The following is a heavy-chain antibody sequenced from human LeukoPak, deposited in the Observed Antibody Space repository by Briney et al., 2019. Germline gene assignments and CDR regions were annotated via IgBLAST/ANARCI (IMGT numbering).Heavy chain of an antibody. V-gene: IGHV3-21*01. CDR1: GFAFTTYT. D-gene: IGHD2-21*02. Sequence: GGSLRLSCAASGFAFTTYTMNWVRQAPGKGLEWVSSIGSGISSSTTYIYYADSVKGRFTISRDNAKKSLYLQMNSLRAEDTAVYYCARAHYCVRDCRRILFYYYMDVWGKGTTVTVSS. J-gene: IGHJ6*03. CDR3: ARAHYCVRDCRRILFYYYMDV. CDR2: IGSGISSSTTYI.